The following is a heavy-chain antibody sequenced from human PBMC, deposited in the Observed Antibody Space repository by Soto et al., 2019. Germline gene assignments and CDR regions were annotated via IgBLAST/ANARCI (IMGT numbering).Heavy chain of an antibody. D-gene: IGHD2-15*01. CDR3: AYCKGGYRHDV. Sequence: QVRLQESGPGLVKPSGTLSLTCDVSGDSITNSRWWTWVRQPPGKGLEWIGDIFHSGQTNYNPSLNNRVYRSVNKSQNQFSLRVNFVTAADTAVYYCAYCKGGYRHDVWGQGTLVTVCS. V-gene: IGHV4-4*02. J-gene: IGHJ3*01. CDR1: GDSITNSRW. CDR2: IFHSGQT.